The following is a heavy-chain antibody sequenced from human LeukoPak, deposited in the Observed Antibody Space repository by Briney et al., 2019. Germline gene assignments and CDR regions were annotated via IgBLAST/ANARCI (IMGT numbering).Heavy chain of an antibody. CDR2: IYSSGST. D-gene: IGHD1-26*01. V-gene: IGHV4-39*01. J-gene: IGHJ4*02. CDR1: GASISGSGYY. CDR3: AKSGGYGLIDY. Sequence: SETLSLTCTVSGASISGSGYYWGWIRQPPGKGLEWIGSIYSSGSTYYNASLQSRVTISIETSKNQISLTLNSVTAADTAMYYCAKSGGYGLIDYWGQGTLVTVSS.